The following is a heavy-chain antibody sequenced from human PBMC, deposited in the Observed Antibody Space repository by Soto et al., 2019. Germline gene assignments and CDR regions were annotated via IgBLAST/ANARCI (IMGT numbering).Heavy chain of an antibody. D-gene: IGHD6-6*01. J-gene: IGHJ4*02. CDR2: IIPIFGTA. Sequence: QVQLVQSGAEVKKPGSSVKVSCKASGGTFSSYAISWVRQAPGQGLEWMGGIIPIFGTANYAQKFQGRVTITADESTSTAYMELSSLRSEDTAVYYCASSKLRGIYSSSSGASYFDYWGQGTLVTVSS. CDR1: GGTFSSYA. V-gene: IGHV1-69*01. CDR3: ASSKLRGIYSSSSGASYFDY.